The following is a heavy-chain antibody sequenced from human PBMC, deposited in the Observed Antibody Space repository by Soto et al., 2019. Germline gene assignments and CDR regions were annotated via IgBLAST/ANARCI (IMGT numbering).Heavy chain of an antibody. Sequence: QVQLVQSGAEVKKPGSSVKVSCKASGGTFSSYAISWVRQAPGQGLEWMGGIIPIFGTANYAQKFQGRVTITADEFTRTAYMELSRLGSEGTAVYYCARAFLSVWGMDVWGQGTTVTVSS. CDR1: GGTFSSYA. V-gene: IGHV1-69*01. J-gene: IGHJ6*02. CDR3: ARAFLSVWGMDV. D-gene: IGHD2-8*01. CDR2: IIPIFGTA.